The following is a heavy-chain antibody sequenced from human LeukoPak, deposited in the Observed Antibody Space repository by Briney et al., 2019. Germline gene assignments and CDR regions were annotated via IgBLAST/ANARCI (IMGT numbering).Heavy chain of an antibody. CDR1: GVSTTNNY. CDR2: MYNTVTT. Sequence: SETLSLTCSVSGVSTTNNYWSWIRQPPGKGLEWIGYMYNTVTTNYNPSLKSRLTMSLDTSKNRFSLKLNSVTAADTAIYYCARSAGLVGPALFLFWGQGSLVTVSS. D-gene: IGHD2/OR15-2a*01. CDR3: ARSAGLVGPALFLF. J-gene: IGHJ4*02. V-gene: IGHV4-59*12.